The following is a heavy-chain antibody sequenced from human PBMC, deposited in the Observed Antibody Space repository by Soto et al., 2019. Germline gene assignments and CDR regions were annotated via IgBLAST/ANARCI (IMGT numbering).Heavy chain of an antibody. CDR2: MHYSGGT. CDR3: ARDLGYSSSSLGWFDP. J-gene: IGHJ5*02. V-gene: IGHV4-59*11. Sequence: SETLSLTCTVSGGSTSSHSWSWIRQPPGKGLEWIGCMHYSGGTNYNPSLKSRVTMSVDTSKNQFSLKLSSVSAADTAMYYCARDLGYSSSSLGWFDPWGQGTLVTSPQ. D-gene: IGHD6-6*01. CDR1: GGSTSSHS.